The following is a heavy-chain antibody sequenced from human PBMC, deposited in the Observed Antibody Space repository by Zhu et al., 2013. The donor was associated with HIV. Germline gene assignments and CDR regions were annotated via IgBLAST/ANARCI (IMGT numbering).Heavy chain of an antibody. CDR2: ISYDGSNK. V-gene: IGHV3-30-3*01. CDR3: AKDRDSSGYWAFDY. Sequence: VQLVESGGGVVQPGRSLRLSCAASGFTFSSYAMHWVRQAPGKGLEWVAVISYDGSNKYYADSVKGRFTISRDNSKNTLYLQMISLRAEDTAIYYCAKDRDSSGYWAFDYWGQGTLVAVSS. D-gene: IGHD3-22*01. J-gene: IGHJ4*02. CDR1: GFTFSSYA.